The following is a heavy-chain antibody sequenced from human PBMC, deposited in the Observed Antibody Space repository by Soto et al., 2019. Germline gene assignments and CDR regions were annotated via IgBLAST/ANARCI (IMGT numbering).Heavy chain of an antibody. J-gene: IGHJ4*02. Sequence: PGGSLRLSCAASGFTFSDYYMNWIRQAPGKGLEWVSYIGTSGTTADSVKGRFTISRDNAKNSLYLQMNSLRVEDTAVYYCVRALYSSRWYFFDYWGPGTLVTVCS. D-gene: IGHD6-13*01. CDR1: GFTFSDYY. CDR2: IGTSGTT. CDR3: VRALYSSRWYFFDY. V-gene: IGHV3-11*01.